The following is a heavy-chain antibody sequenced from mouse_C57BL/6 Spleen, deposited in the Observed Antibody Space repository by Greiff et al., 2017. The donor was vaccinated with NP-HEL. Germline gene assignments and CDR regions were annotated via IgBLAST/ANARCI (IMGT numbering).Heavy chain of an antibody. Sequence: EVKVEESGGGLVQPGGSMKLSCVASGFTFSNYWMNWVRQSPEKGLEWVAQIRLKSDNYATHYAESVKGRFTISRDDSKSSVYLQMNNLRAEDTVIYYCTGRRNYGNLWFAYWGQGTLVTVSA. CDR3: TGRRNYGNLWFAY. CDR2: IRLKSDNYAT. CDR1: GFTFSNYW. J-gene: IGHJ3*01. D-gene: IGHD2-1*01. V-gene: IGHV6-3*01.